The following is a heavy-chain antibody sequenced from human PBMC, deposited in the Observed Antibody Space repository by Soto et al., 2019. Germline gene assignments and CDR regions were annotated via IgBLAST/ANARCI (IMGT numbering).Heavy chain of an antibody. J-gene: IGHJ6*02. Sequence: EVQLLESGGGVVQPGGSLRLSCAASGFTFSSYAMSWVRQAPGKGLEWVSAISGSGGSTYYADSVKGRFTISRDNSKNTLYLQINSLRAEDTAVYYCEKENSNPYRYAPQHYYYYYGMDVWGQGNTFTVS. V-gene: IGHV3-23*01. CDR2: ISGSGGST. D-gene: IGHD5-18*01. CDR3: EKENSNPYRYAPQHYYYYYGMDV. CDR1: GFTFSSYA.